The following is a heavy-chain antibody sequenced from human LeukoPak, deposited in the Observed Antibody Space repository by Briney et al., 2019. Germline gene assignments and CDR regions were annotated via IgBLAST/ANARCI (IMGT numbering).Heavy chain of an antibody. J-gene: IGHJ5*02. Sequence: GGSLRLSCAASGFTFRSYWIHWVRQAPGKGLVWVGRIDNDGSDTIYADSVRGRFTVSRDNAKNTLYLQMNSLRAEDTAVYYCPKDPCSGGSCYSCSDPWGKEPLLTASS. CDR3: PKDPCSGGSCYSCSDP. V-gene: IGHV3-74*01. D-gene: IGHD2-15*01. CDR1: GFTFRSYW. CDR2: IDNDGSDT.